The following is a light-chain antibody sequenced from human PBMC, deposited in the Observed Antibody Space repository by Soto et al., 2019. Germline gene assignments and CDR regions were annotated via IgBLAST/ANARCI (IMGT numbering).Light chain of an antibody. CDR2: GAS. J-gene: IGKJ1*01. Sequence: IVMPQSTATLSVAPGGRATLSCRASQSISDTLAWYQQKPGQAPRLLIYGASKRATGFPARFSGSGSGTDFTLTISSLQSEDFAVYYCQQYNNWPWTFGQGTKVDIK. CDR1: QSISDT. CDR3: QQYNNWPWT. V-gene: IGKV3-15*01.